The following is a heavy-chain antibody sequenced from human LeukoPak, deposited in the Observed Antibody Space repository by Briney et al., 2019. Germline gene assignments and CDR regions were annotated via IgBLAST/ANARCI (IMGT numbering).Heavy chain of an antibody. Sequence: PGGSLRLSCAASGFTFSSYWMSWVRQAPGKGLEWVANIKQDGSEKYYVDSVKGRFTISRDNAKNSLYLQMNSLRAEDTALYYCAKVGTDLRIDYWGQGTLVTVSS. CDR3: AKVGTDLRIDY. CDR2: IKQDGSEK. V-gene: IGHV3-7*03. CDR1: GFTFSSYW. J-gene: IGHJ4*02.